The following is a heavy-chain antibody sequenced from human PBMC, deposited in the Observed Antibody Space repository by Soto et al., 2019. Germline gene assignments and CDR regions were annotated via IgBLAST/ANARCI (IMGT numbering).Heavy chain of an antibody. CDR1: GASISSSSYL. Sequence: LSLTCTVSGASISSSSYLWGWIRQPPGKGLEWIGSIYYSGSTYYNPSLNSRATISLDTSKNQFSLKLSSVTAADTAVYYCARHGGPSRTGTGFGYWGQGTQVTVSS. CDR3: ARHGGPSRTGTGFGY. D-gene: IGHD1-1*01. J-gene: IGHJ4*02. V-gene: IGHV4-39*01. CDR2: IYYSGST.